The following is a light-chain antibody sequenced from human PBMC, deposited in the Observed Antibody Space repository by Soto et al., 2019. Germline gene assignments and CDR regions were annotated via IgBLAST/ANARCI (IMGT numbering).Light chain of an antibody. CDR3: QQYGSSLGT. CDR1: QSISSNS. V-gene: IGKV3-20*01. J-gene: IGKJ1*01. Sequence: EIVLTQSPGTLSLSPGEGATLSCRASQSISSNSLAWYQQKPGQAPRLLIFGASGRATGIPDRFSGSGSGADFTLTISRLEPEDFAVYFCQQYGSSLGTFGQGTKVDIK. CDR2: GAS.